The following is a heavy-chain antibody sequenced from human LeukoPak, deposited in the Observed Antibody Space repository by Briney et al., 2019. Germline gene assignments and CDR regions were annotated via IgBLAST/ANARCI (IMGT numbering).Heavy chain of an antibody. D-gene: IGHD5-24*01. J-gene: IGHJ4*02. V-gene: IGHV1-24*01. CDR2: FDPGDGKI. Sequence: GASVKVSCKVSGHTLTELSLHWVRQAPGKGLEWMGGFDPGDGKIIYAQKLQGRVTMTEDTSTETAYMEFNSLRSEDTAVYYCAAGEWEQLLDYWGQGTLVTASS. CDR1: GHTLTELS. CDR3: AAGEWEQLLDY.